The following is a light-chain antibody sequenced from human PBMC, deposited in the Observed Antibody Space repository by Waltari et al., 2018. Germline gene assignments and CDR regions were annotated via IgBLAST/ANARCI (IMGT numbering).Light chain of an antibody. V-gene: IGLV1-51*01. CDR3: GTWDRTLTASHVI. J-gene: IGLJ2*01. Sequence: QSVLTQPPSVSAPPGETVTIPCSRSSSKHRRNYVSWYQQVPGTAPKLLIYDNNKRPSGIPDRFSGSTSGTSATLGITGLQTGDEADYYCGTWDRTLTASHVIFGGGTRVTVL. CDR2: DNN. CDR1: SSKHRRNY.